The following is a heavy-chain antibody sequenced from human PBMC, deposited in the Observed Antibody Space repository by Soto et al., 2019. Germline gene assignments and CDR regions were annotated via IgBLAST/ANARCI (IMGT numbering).Heavy chain of an antibody. D-gene: IGHD3-22*01. CDR1: GFTFSSYA. V-gene: IGHV3-30-3*01. Sequence: GGSLRLSCAASGFTFSSYAMHWVRQAPGKGLEWVAVISYDGSNKYYADSVRGRFTISRDNSKNTLYLQMNSLRAEDTAVYYCARDREYYDSSGSFDYWGQGTLVTVSS. J-gene: IGHJ4*02. CDR2: ISYDGSNK. CDR3: ARDREYYDSSGSFDY.